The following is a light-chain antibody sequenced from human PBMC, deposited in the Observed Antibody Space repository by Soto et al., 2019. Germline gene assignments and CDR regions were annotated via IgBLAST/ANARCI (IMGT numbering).Light chain of an antibody. J-gene: IGLJ2*01. Sequence: QSVLTQPASVSGSPGQSITISCTATSSDFDTHNYVSWYQQYPGKAPKLMIYEVINRPSGVSNRFSGPKSGNTASLIISGLQAEDEADYYCSSYTSSSTLVFGGGTQLTVL. CDR3: SSYTSSSTLV. V-gene: IGLV2-14*01. CDR2: EVI. CDR1: SSDFDTHNY.